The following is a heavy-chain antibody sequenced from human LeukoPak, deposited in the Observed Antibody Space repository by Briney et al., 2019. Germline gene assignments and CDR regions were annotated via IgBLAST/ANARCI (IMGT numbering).Heavy chain of an antibody. J-gene: IGHJ4*02. V-gene: IGHV4-59*01. Sequence: SETLSLTCTVSGESISDYSWSWIRQPPGKGLEWIGNIYYSGSANHNPSLRSRVTISRDTSKNQFSLKLTSVTTADTAVYYCARAGGVKTAALDLDYWGQGTLVTVSS. D-gene: IGHD6-25*01. CDR1: GESISDYS. CDR3: ARAGGVKTAALDLDY. CDR2: IYYSGSA.